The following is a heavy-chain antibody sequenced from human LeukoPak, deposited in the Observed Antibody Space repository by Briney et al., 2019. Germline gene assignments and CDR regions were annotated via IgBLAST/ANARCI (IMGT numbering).Heavy chain of an antibody. D-gene: IGHD6-13*01. CDR2: ISWDGGST. V-gene: IGHV3-43D*03. CDR3: AKSSTYSSSWYPAGAFDI. CDR1: GFTFDDYA. J-gene: IGHJ3*02. Sequence: QPGGSLRLSCAASGFTFDDYAMHWVRQAPGKGLEWVSLISWDGGSTYYADSVKGRFTISRDNSKNSLYLQMNSLRAEDTALYYCAKSSTYSSSWYPAGAFDIWGQGTMVTVSS.